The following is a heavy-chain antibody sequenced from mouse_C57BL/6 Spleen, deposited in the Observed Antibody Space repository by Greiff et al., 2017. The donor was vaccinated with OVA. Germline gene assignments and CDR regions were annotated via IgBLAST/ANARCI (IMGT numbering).Heavy chain of an antibody. V-gene: IGHV14-2*01. D-gene: IGHD1-1*01. J-gene: IGHJ1*03. Sequence: VQLQQSGAELVKPGASVKLSCTASGFNIKDYYMHWVKQRTEQGLEWIGRIDPEDGETKYAPKFQGQATITADTSSNTAYLQLSSLTSEDTAVYYCARSITTVVAHWYFDVWGTGTTVTVSS. CDR2: IDPEDGET. CDR3: ARSITTVVAHWYFDV. CDR1: GFNIKDYY.